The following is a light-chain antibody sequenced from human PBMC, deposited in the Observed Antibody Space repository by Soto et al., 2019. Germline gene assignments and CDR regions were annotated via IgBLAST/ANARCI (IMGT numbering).Light chain of an antibody. CDR3: KQYGSSPPLT. J-gene: IGKJ4*01. CDR1: QSVSSSY. Sequence: EIVLTQSPGTLSLSPGERATLSCRASQSVSSSYLAWYQQRPGQAPRLLIYGASSRATGIPDRFIGSGSGTDLTLTISRLEPEDFAVYYCKQYGSSPPLTFGGGTKVEIK. V-gene: IGKV3-20*01. CDR2: GAS.